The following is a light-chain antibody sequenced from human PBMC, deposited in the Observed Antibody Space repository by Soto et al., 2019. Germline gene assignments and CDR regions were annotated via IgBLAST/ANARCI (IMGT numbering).Light chain of an antibody. CDR3: QQYYSHSSYT. V-gene: IGKV1-5*03. J-gene: IGKJ2*01. CDR2: AAS. CDR1: QSISTW. Sequence: DIQMTQSPSTLSASVGARVTITCRACQSISTWLAWYQQKPGKAPKLLIYAASSLESGVPSRFSGSGSGTEFTLTTSSLQPDDFATYYCQQYYSHSSYTFGQGTKLEIK.